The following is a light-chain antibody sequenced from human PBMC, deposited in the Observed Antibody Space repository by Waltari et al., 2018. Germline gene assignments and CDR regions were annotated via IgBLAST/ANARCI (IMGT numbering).Light chain of an antibody. CDR1: SSNIGNNY. CDR2: EDS. V-gene: IGLV1-51*02. Sequence: QSVLTHPPSVSAAPGQRVTFPCSGGSSNIGNNYVSWYRQFPGTAPKLLIYEDSERPSGIPGRFSGSKSGTSATLDITGLQAGDEADYYCGTWDSSLSGAVFGGGTHLTVL. CDR3: GTWDSSLSGAV. J-gene: IGLJ7*01.